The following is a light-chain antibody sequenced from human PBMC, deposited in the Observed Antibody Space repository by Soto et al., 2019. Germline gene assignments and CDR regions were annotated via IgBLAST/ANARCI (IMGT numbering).Light chain of an antibody. Sequence: EIVLTQSPGTLSLSPAERATLSCRASQSVSSTYLAWYQQKPGQTPRLLIYGASSRTTGIPHRFSGSGSWTAFSLTISRLEPEDVAVYYCQQYVSSPWTFGQGTKVEI. CDR2: GAS. CDR3: QQYVSSPWT. CDR1: QSVSSTY. J-gene: IGKJ1*01. V-gene: IGKV3-20*01.